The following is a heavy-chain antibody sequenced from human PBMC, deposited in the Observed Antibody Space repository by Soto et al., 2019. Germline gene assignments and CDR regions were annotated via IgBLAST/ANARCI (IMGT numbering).Heavy chain of an antibody. CDR3: AIGSTVAGRRHYFDH. J-gene: IGHJ4*02. Sequence: SETLSLTCSVSGGSMNNYYWIWIRQPAGKGLEWIGRIYSTGSTNYNPSLKSRLTMSLDTSKNQFSLNLSSVIVADTAMYYCAIGSTVAGRRHYFDHWGQGILVTVSS. CDR2: IYSTGST. V-gene: IGHV4-4*07. CDR1: GGSMNNYY. D-gene: IGHD6-19*01.